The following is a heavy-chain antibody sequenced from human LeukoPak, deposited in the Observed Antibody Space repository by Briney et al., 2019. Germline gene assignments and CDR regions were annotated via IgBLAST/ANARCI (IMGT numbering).Heavy chain of an antibody. Sequence: GGSLRLSCAASGFTFSSYWMSWVRQAPGKGLEWVANIKQDGSEKYYVDSVKGRFTISRDNAKNSLYLQMNSLRAEDTAVYYCARGLAYYYDSSGYYLGYWGQGTLVTVSS. D-gene: IGHD3-22*01. CDR1: GFTFSSYW. CDR2: IKQDGSEK. CDR3: ARGLAYYYDSSGYYLGY. V-gene: IGHV3-7*01. J-gene: IGHJ4*02.